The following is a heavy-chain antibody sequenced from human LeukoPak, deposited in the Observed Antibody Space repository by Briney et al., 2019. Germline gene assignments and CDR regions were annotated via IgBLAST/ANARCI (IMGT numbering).Heavy chain of an antibody. CDR3: ARVVGVSYCSGGSCYPQGLFDY. CDR1: GGSISSGGYD. V-gene: IGHV4-31*03. J-gene: IGHJ4*02. CDR2: IYYSGST. Sequence: PSETLSLTCTVSGGSISSGGYDWSWIRQHPGKGLEWIGYIYYSGSTYYNPSLKSRVTISVDTSKNQFSLKLSSVTAADTAVYYCARVVGVSYCSGGSCYPQGLFDYWGQGTLVTVSS. D-gene: IGHD2-15*01.